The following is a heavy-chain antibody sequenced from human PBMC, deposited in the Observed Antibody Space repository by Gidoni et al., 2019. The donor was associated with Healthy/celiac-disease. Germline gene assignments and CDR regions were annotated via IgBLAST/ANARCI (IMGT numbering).Heavy chain of an antibody. CDR2: IYTSGST. J-gene: IGHJ5*02. V-gene: IGHV4-61*02. CDR1: GGSISRGRYY. Sequence: QVQLQESGPGLVKPSPTLSLTCTVSGGSISRGRYYWSWIRQPAGKGLEWIGRIYTSGSTNYNPSLKSRVTISVDTSKNQFSLKLSSVTAADTAVYYCAREQDIVVVVAATHNWFDPWGQGTLVTVSS. D-gene: IGHD2-15*01. CDR3: AREQDIVVVVAATHNWFDP.